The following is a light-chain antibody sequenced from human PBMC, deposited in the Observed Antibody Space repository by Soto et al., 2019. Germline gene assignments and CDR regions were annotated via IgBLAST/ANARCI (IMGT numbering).Light chain of an antibody. Sequence: DVVMTQSPLSLPVTLGQPASISCRSSQSLVYSDGNTYLNWLQQRPGQSPRRLIYKVSNRDSGVPDRFSVSGSGTDFTLKISRVEAEDLGVYYCMQGTHWPRTFGQGTKLEIK. CDR3: MQGTHWPRT. V-gene: IGKV2-30*01. J-gene: IGKJ2*01. CDR1: QSLVYSDGNTY. CDR2: KVS.